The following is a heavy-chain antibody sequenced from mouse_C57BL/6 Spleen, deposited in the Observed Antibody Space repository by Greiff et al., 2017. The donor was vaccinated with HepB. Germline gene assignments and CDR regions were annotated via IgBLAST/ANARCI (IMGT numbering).Heavy chain of an antibody. CDR2: IYPRSGNT. CDR1: GYTFTSYG. CDR3: ARVDPYYGSSSFAY. Sequence: VQLQQSGAELARPGASVKLSCKASGYTFTSYGISWVKQRTGQGLEWIGEIYPRSGNTYYNEKFKGKATLAADKSSSKAYMELRSLTSEDSAVYFCARVDPYYGSSSFAYWGQGTLVTVSA. D-gene: IGHD1-1*01. J-gene: IGHJ3*01. V-gene: IGHV1-81*01.